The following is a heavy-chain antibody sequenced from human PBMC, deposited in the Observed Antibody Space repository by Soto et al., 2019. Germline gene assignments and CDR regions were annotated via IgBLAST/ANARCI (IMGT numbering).Heavy chain of an antibody. Sequence: SVKVSCKASGGTFSSYAISWVRQAPGQGLEWMGGIIPIFGTANYAQKFQGRVTITADESTSTAYMELSSLRSEDTAVYYCARDRGIVLVPAAINWFDPWGQGTLVTVSS. J-gene: IGHJ5*02. CDR3: ARDRGIVLVPAAINWFDP. CDR1: GGTFSSYA. V-gene: IGHV1-69*13. CDR2: IIPIFGTA. D-gene: IGHD2-2*01.